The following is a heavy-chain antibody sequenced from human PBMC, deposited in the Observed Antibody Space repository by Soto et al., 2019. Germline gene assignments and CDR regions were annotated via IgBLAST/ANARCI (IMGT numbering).Heavy chain of an antibody. CDR1: GGTFSSYA. Sequence: QVQLVQSGAEVKKPGSSVKVSCKASGGTFSSYAISWVRQAPGQGLEWMGGIIPIFGTANYAQKFQGRVTITADESTSTAYMELSSLRSEDTAVYYCARLLVAAPYYGMDVWGLGTTVTVSS. V-gene: IGHV1-69*01. CDR2: IIPIFGTA. J-gene: IGHJ6*02. D-gene: IGHD2-15*01. CDR3: ARLLVAAPYYGMDV.